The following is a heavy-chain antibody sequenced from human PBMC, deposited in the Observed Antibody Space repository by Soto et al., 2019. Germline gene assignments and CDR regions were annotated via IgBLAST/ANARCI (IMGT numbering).Heavy chain of an antibody. D-gene: IGHD6-19*01. CDR3: VSRAWLSSP. V-gene: IGHV3-7*02. Sequence: EVQLVESGGGLVQPGGSLRLSCAASGFPFSTYSMSWVRQAPGKGLEWVANTTEKGETNYGDSVKGRFTISRDNAKNFLYLQMNSLRVEDTAVYYCVSRAWLSSPWGQGTLVIVSS. J-gene: IGHJ5*02. CDR2: TTEKGET. CDR1: GFPFSTYS.